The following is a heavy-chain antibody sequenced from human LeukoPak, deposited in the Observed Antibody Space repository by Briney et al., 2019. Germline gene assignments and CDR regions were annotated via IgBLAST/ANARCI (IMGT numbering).Heavy chain of an antibody. J-gene: IGHJ4*02. CDR3: AGEYCSGGTCRQGFDY. D-gene: IGHD2-15*01. CDR2: INPNSGDT. V-gene: IGHV1-2*02. CDR1: GYTFTGYY. Sequence: ASVKVPFKASGYTFTGYYMHWVRQAPGQGLEYMGWINPNSGDTNHALNFQGRVTLTRDTSISTAYMELSSLRSDDSALYYCAGEYCSGGTCRQGFDYWGQGTLVTVSS.